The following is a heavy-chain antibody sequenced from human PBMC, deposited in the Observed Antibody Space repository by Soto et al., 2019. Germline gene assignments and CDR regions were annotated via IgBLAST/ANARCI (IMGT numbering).Heavy chain of an antibody. CDR3: ARDRGYDAHDYYYNAMDV. CDR1: GSTVMTYT. V-gene: IGHV3-21*01. D-gene: IGHD2-15*01. J-gene: IGHJ6*02. CDR2: IRGFSPYT. Sequence: GSLSPLGVAPGSTVMTYTMNRVRQAPGKGLEGVSGIRGFSPYTFYSESVKGRFTISRDNAKNSLYLQMNSLRAEDTAVYYCARDRGYDAHDYYYNAMDVWGQGTTVTVSS.